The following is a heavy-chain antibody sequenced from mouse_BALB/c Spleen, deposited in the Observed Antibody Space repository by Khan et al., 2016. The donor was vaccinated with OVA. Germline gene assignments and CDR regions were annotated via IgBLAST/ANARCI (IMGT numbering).Heavy chain of an antibody. Sequence: QVQLQQSGAELVRPGTSVKMSCKAAGYTFTNYWIGWINQRPGHGLEWIGDIYPGNGNTNYNEKFKGKATLTADTSSNTAYLHLSSLTSEDSAIXYSARPYYFGTSCATMDDWGQGTSVTVSS. CDR1: GYTFTNYW. CDR2: IYPGNGNT. CDR3: ARPYYFGTSCATMDD. J-gene: IGHJ4*01. D-gene: IGHD1-1*01. V-gene: IGHV1-63*02.